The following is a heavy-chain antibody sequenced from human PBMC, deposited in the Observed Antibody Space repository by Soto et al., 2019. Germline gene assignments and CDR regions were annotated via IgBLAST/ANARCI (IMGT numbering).Heavy chain of an antibody. V-gene: IGHV3-23*01. Sequence: EVHLLESGGGLVHPGESLRLSCGASGFTFSSCVMTWVRQAPGEGLEWVSGITDSGTGTYYADSAKGRFTISRDNSKNTMYLQMNNLRVEDTGVYYCAKGLINGRWYAEDWGQGTLVTVSS. D-gene: IGHD6-13*01. CDR2: ITDSGTGT. CDR1: GFTFSSCV. J-gene: IGHJ4*02. CDR3: AKGLINGRWYAED.